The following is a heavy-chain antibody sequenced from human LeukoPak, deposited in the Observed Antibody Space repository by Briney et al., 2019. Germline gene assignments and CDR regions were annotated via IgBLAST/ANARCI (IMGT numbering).Heavy chain of an antibody. CDR1: GGSISTTHW. D-gene: IGHD6-19*01. V-gene: IGHV4-4*02. CDR3: ARDQWLLRGGDHDAFDI. CDR2: IFHSGTT. J-gene: IGHJ3*02. Sequence: PSGTLSLTCAVSGGSISTTHWWSWVRPPPGKGLEWIREIFHSGTTNYNPSLKSRVTISIDKSKNQFSLKLSSVTAADTAVYYCARDQWLLRGGDHDAFDIWGRGTMVTVSS.